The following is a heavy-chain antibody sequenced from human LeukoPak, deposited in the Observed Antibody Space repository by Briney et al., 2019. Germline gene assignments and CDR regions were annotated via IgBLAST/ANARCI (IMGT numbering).Heavy chain of an antibody. V-gene: IGHV3-48*03. CDR1: GFTFSSYE. CDR3: ARGYDAFDI. CDR2: ISSSGSTI. Sequence: GGSLRLSCAASGFTFSSYEMNWVRQAPGKGLEWVSYISSSGSTIYYADSVKGRFTISRDNAKNSLYLQMNSLRAEDTALYSCARGYDAFDIWGQGTMVTVSS. J-gene: IGHJ3*02.